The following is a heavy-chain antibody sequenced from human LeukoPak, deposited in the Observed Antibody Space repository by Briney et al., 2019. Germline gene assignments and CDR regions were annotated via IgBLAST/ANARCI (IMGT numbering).Heavy chain of an antibody. CDR3: ATGGITIFGVVIRPFDY. V-gene: IGHV4-39*01. CDR2: IYYSGST. D-gene: IGHD3-3*01. J-gene: IGHJ4*02. CDR1: GGSISSSSYY. Sequence: PSETLPLTCTVSGGSISSSSYYWGWIRQPPGKGLEWIGSIYYSGSTYYNPSLKSRVTISVDTSKNQFSLKLSSVTAADTAVYYCATGGITIFGVVIRPFDYWGQGTLVTVSS.